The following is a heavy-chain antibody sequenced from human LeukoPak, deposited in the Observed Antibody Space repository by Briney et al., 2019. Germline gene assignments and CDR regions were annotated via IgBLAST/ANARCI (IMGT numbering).Heavy chain of an antibody. Sequence: SETLSLTCAVSGGSISSGGYSWSWIRQPPGKGLEWIGYIYHSGSTYYNPSLKSRDTISVDRSKNQFSLKLSSVTAADTAVYYCARSAPYSGYEGPFDYWGQGTPVTVSS. CDR3: ARSAPYSGYEGPFDY. CDR1: GGSISSGGYS. CDR2: IYHSGST. V-gene: IGHV4-30-2*01. D-gene: IGHD5-12*01. J-gene: IGHJ4*02.